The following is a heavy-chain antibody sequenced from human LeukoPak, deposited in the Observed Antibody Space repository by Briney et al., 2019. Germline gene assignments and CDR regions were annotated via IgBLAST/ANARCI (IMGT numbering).Heavy chain of an antibody. J-gene: IGHJ4*02. V-gene: IGHV1-8*01. Sequence: GASVKVSCKASGYTFTSYDINWVRQATGQGLEWMGWMNPNSGNTGYAQKFQGRVTMTRDTSISTAYMELSSLTSEDMAVYYCARLGIYDGNSYGSFWGQGTLVTVSS. CDR3: ARLGIYDGNSYGSF. D-gene: IGHD5-18*01. CDR2: MNPNSGNT. CDR1: GYTFTSYD.